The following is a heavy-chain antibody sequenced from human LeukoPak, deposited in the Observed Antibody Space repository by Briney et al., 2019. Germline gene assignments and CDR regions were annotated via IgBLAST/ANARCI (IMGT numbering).Heavy chain of an antibody. V-gene: IGHV5-51*01. J-gene: IGHJ5*02. CDR1: GYRFSTYW. CDR2: IYPGDSDT. CDR3: ARQRGSVTGDWFDP. Sequence: GESLKISCKGSGYRFSTYWIGWVRQMPGKGLEWMGIIYPGDSDTRYSPSFQGQVTISADKSISTAYLQWSSLKAPDTAMYYCARQRGSVTGDWFDPWGQGTLVTVSS. D-gene: IGHD3-10*01.